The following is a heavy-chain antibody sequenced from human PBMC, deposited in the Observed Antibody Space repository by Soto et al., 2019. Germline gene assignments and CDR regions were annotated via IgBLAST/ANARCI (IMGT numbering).Heavy chain of an antibody. CDR1: GYTLTELS. V-gene: IGHV1-24*01. Sequence: ASVKVSCKVSGYTLTELSMHWVRQAPGKGLEWMGGFDPEDGETIYAQKFQGRVTMTEDTSTDTAYMELSSLRSEDTAVYYCATEPDLRFLEWLPRGTWRQGPLVTVSS. D-gene: IGHD3-3*01. J-gene: IGHJ5*02. CDR3: ATEPDLRFLEWLPRGT. CDR2: FDPEDGET.